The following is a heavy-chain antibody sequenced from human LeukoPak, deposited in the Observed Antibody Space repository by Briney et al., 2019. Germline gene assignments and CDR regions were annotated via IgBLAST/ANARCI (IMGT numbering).Heavy chain of an antibody. J-gene: IGHJ5*02. CDR3: ARPVYCSGGSCYSWWFDP. CDR1: GYTFTGYY. CDR2: INPNSGGT. D-gene: IGHD2-15*01. Sequence: GASVKVSCKASGYTFTGYYMHWARQAPGQGLEWMGWINPNSGGTNYAQKFQGRVTMTRDTSISTAYMELSRLRSDDTAVYYCARPVYCSGGSCYSWWFDPWGQGTLVTVSS. V-gene: IGHV1-2*02.